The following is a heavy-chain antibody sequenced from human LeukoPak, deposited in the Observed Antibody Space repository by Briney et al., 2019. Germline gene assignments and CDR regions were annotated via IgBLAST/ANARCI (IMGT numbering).Heavy chain of an antibody. Sequence: SETLSLTCTVSGGSINSGGYYWSWIRQHPGKGLEWIGYISYTGSRYYNPSLKSRVTISIDTSKNQFSLNLTSVTAADTAVYYCARDLGSDGFNLRNWFDPWGQGTLVTVCS. CDR2: ISYTGSR. D-gene: IGHD5-24*01. CDR1: GGSINSGGYY. J-gene: IGHJ5*02. V-gene: IGHV4-31*03. CDR3: ARDLGSDGFNLRNWFDP.